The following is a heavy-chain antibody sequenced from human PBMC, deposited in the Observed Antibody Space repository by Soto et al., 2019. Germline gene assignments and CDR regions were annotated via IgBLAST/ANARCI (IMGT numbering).Heavy chain of an antibody. D-gene: IGHD3-22*01. CDR3: ARQIYDSDTGPNFQYYFDS. J-gene: IGHJ4*02. V-gene: IGHV4-38-2*01. CDR2: IYHSGST. Sequence: TSETLSLSCAVSGYSISTGFNWAWIRQPPGKGLEWIGSIYHSGSTYYNLSVKSRVPISSDASKIQISLKLSAVTAADTALYYCARQIYDSDTGPNFQYYFDSWGQGTPVTVSS. CDR1: GYSISTGFN.